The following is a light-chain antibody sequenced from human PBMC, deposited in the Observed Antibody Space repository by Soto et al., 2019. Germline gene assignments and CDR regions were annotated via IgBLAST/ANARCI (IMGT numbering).Light chain of an antibody. CDR1: SSNIGAGYD. CDR2: GNS. CDR3: QSYDSSLSDGV. Sequence: QSVLTQPPSVSGAPGRRVTISCTGSSSNIGAGYDVHWYQQLPGTAPKLLIYGNSNRPSGVPDRFSGSKSGTSASLAITGLQAEDEADYYCQSYDSSLSDGVFGGGTKLTVL. V-gene: IGLV1-40*01. J-gene: IGLJ3*02.